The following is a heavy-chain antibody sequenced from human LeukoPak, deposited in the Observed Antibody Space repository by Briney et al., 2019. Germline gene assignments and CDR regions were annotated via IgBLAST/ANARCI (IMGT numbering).Heavy chain of an antibody. CDR3: ATGWGLQV. D-gene: IGHD5-24*01. V-gene: IGHV3-66*01. Sequence: GGSLRLSCAASGFTVSSNYMSWVRQAPGKGLEWVSVIYSGGSTYYADSVKGRFTISRDNAKNSVYLQMNSLRVEDTAVYYCATGWGLQVWGQGTTVTVSS. J-gene: IGHJ6*02. CDR2: IYSGGST. CDR1: GFTVSSNY.